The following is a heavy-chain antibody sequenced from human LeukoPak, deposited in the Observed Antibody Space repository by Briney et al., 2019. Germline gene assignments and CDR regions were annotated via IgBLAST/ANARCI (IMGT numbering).Heavy chain of an antibody. Sequence: SETLSLTCAVSGGSISSGGYYWSWIRQPPGKGLEWIGYIYYSGSTNYNPSLKSRVTISVDTSKNQFSLKLSSVTAADTAVYYCARDLNSGGSHPFDYWGQGTLVTVSS. J-gene: IGHJ4*02. CDR1: GGSISSGGYY. V-gene: IGHV4-61*08. D-gene: IGHD2-15*01. CDR3: ARDLNSGGSHPFDY. CDR2: IYYSGST.